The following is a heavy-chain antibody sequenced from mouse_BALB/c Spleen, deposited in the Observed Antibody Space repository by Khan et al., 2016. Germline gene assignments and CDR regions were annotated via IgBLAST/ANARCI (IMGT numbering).Heavy chain of an antibody. D-gene: IGHD2-3*01. Sequence: VQLQESGPELVKPGASVKMSCKASGYDFTSYYIHWVKQRPGQGLEWIGWNYPGDGMINYNEKFRGRTKMTADKSCRTAYMLLSSLTSEDSAIYFCSMFYDGYSAWFAYWGQWTLFTVSA. CDR1: GYDFTSYY. J-gene: IGHJ3*01. CDR2: NYPGDGMI. V-gene: IGHV1S56*01. CDR3: SMFYDGYSAWFAY.